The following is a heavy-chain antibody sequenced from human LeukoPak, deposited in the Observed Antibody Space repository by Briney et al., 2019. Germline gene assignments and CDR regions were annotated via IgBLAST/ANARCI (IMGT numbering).Heavy chain of an antibody. CDR3: ARGMGL. CDR1: GASITSNSYY. V-gene: IGHV4-39*07. D-gene: IGHD5/OR15-5a*01. CDR2: IYYSGST. J-gene: IGHJ4*02. Sequence: SETLSLTCTVSGASITSNSYYWGWIRQPPGRGLEWIGSIYYSGSTYYNPSLKSRVTISVDTSKNQFSLKLSSVTAADTAVYYCARGMGLWGQGTLVTVSS.